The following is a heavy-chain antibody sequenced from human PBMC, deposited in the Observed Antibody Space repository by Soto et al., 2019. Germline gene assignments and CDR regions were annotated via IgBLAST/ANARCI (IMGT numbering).Heavy chain of an antibody. Sequence: SQTLSLTCVISGDSVSSNTAAWNWIRQSPSRGLEWLGRTYYRSKWYNDYAVSVKSRITVNPDTSKNQFSLQLNSVTPEDTAVYYCARGPWVVTASNNWFDPWGQGTLVTVSS. CDR3: ARGPWVVTASNNWFDP. CDR1: GDSVSSNTAA. V-gene: IGHV6-1*01. J-gene: IGHJ5*02. D-gene: IGHD2-21*02. CDR2: TYYRSKWYN.